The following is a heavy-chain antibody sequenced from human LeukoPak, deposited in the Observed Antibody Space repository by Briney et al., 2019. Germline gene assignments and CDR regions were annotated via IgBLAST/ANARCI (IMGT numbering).Heavy chain of an antibody. CDR3: ARDLVAANYGMDV. V-gene: IGHV1-2*02. Sequence: ASVKVSCKASGYTFTGYYMHWVRQAPGQGLEWMGWINPNSGGTNYAQKFQGRVTMTRDTSISTAYMELSRLRFDDTAVYYCARDLVAANYGMDVWGQGTTVTVSS. D-gene: IGHD2-15*01. CDR1: GYTFTGYY. J-gene: IGHJ6*02. CDR2: INPNSGGT.